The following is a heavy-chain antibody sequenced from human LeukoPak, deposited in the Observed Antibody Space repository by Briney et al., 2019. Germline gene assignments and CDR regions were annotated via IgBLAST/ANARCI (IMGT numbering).Heavy chain of an antibody. CDR3: ARDEGYGSDLFLDY. CDR1: GGSISSSSYY. V-gene: IGHV4-39*07. CDR2: IYYSGST. J-gene: IGHJ4*02. D-gene: IGHD3-10*01. Sequence: RASETLSLTCTVSGGSISSSSYYWGWIRQPPGKGLEWIGSIYYSGSTYYNPSLKSRVTMSVDTSKNQFSLKLSSVTAADTAVYYCARDEGYGSDLFLDYWGQGTLVTVSS.